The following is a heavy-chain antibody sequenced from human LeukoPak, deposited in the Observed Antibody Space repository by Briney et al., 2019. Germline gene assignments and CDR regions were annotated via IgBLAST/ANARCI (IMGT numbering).Heavy chain of an antibody. D-gene: IGHD3-22*01. CDR3: ARRAYYDSSGYYPTSGYFDL. V-gene: IGHV4-4*08. CDR2: IYSNGIT. J-gene: IGHJ2*01. Sequence: SETLSLTCTVSVGSIFSYYWNWIRQPPGKGLEWIGYIYSNGITNYSPSPRSRGTISIATSKNQFSLRLRSVTAADTAIYYCARRAYYDSSGYYPTSGYFDLWGRGTLVTVSS. CDR1: VGSIFSYY.